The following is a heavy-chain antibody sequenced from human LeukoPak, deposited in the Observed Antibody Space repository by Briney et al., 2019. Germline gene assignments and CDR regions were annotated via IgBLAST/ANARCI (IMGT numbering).Heavy chain of an antibody. J-gene: IGHJ4*02. CDR3: ARIWPSDY. Sequence: GGSLRLSCAASGFTFSDYFMSWIRQPPGKGLDWVSYMSGSGTPIYYADSVKGRFTISRDNAKNALYLQMNSLRAEDTAIYYCARIWPSDYWGQGTLVTVSS. D-gene: IGHD3-16*01. CDR2: MSGSGTPI. CDR1: GFTFSDYF. V-gene: IGHV3-11*01.